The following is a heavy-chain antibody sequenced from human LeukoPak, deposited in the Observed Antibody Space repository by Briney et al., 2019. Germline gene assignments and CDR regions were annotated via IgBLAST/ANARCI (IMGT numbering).Heavy chain of an antibody. CDR3: ARSTSYHFDS. CDR2: IYAGGAA. V-gene: IGHV3-53*01. D-gene: IGHD2-2*01. CDR1: GFTFCSYS. J-gene: IGHJ4*02. Sequence: PGGSLRLSCAASGFTFCSYSMNWVRQAPGKGLEWVSVIYAGGAAYYADYVKGRFTISRDTSNNTLILQMHSLGVEDTAVYYCARSTSYHFDSWGQGTLVTVSS.